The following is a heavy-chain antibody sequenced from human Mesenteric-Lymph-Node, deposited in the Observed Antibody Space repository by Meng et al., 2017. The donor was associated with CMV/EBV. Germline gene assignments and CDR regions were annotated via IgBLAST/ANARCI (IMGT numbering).Heavy chain of an antibody. J-gene: IGHJ4*02. CDR2: IYYSGST. Sequence: SETLSLTCTVSGGSISSSTYYWGWIRQPPGKGLEWIGSIYYSGSTHYNPSLKSRVTISVDTSKNQFSLKVSSVTAADTAVYYCARDLGGSYLYTFDYWGQGTLVTVSS. CDR3: ARDLGGSYLYTFDY. CDR1: GGSISSSTYY. V-gene: IGHV4-39*07. D-gene: IGHD1-26*01.